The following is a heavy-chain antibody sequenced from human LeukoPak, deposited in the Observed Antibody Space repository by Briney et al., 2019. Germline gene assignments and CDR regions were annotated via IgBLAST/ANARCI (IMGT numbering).Heavy chain of an antibody. V-gene: IGHV4-39*07. J-gene: IGHJ5*02. CDR2: IYYSGST. CDR1: GGSISSSSYY. CDR3: ARSGSLWFGGSRVGFDP. D-gene: IGHD3-10*01. Sequence: SETLSLTCTVSGGSISSSSYYWGWIRQPPGKGLEWIGSIYYSGSTYYNPSLKSRVTISVDTSKNQFSLKLSSVTAADTAVYYCARSGSLWFGGSRVGFDPWGQGTLVTVSS.